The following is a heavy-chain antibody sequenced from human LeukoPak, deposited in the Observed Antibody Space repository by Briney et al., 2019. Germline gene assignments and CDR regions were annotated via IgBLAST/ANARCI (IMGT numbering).Heavy chain of an antibody. CDR3: ARSYYGDEAFDI. J-gene: IGHJ3*02. CDR2: IYYSGST. D-gene: IGHD4-17*01. Sequence: SETLSLTCTVSGGSSSGDYYWSWIRQPPGKGLEWIGYIYYSGSTYYNPSLKSRVTISVDTSKNQFSLKLSSVTAADTAVYYCARSYYGDEAFDIWGQGTMVTVSS. V-gene: IGHV4-30-4*01. CDR1: GGSSSGDYY.